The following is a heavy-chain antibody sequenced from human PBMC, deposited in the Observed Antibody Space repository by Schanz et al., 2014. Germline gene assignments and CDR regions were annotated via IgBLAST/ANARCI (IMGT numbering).Heavy chain of an antibody. CDR1: GYTFTGYY. CDR3: ARELRLEYYFDY. Sequence: QAQLVQSGGEVKKPGASVKVSCKASGYTFTGYYMHWVRQAPGQGLEWMGRINPNSGGSNYAQKFQGRVTMTRDTSISTAYMELSSLRSDDTAVYYCARELRLEYYFDYWGQGTQVTVSS. CDR2: INPNSGGS. V-gene: IGHV1-2*02. J-gene: IGHJ4*02. D-gene: IGHD4-17*01.